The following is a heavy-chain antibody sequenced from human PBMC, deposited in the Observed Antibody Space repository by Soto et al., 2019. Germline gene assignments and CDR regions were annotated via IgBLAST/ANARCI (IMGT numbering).Heavy chain of an antibody. CDR3: VRYGVAATY. V-gene: IGHV1-8*01. CDR1: GYTFTTYN. Sequence: ASVKVSCKASGYTFTTYNINWVRQATGQGLGWMGWMNPNSGNTGYAQKFQDRITLTRDTSITTAYMELSSLRSDDTAVYFCVRYGVAATYWGQGTQVTVSS. J-gene: IGHJ4*02. D-gene: IGHD2-8*01. CDR2: MNPNSGNT.